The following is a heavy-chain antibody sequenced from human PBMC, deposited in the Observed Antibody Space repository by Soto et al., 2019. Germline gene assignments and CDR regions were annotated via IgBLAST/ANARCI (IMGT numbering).Heavy chain of an antibody. D-gene: IGHD6-19*01. CDR1: GFTFSSYA. Sequence: SGGSLRLSCAASGFTFSSYAMSWVRQAPGKGLEWVSAISGSGGSTYYADSVKGRFTISRDNSKNTLYLQMNSLRAEDTAVYYCAKDSFLSKQWPKNPPFDYWGQGTLVTVSS. V-gene: IGHV3-23*01. CDR2: ISGSGGST. J-gene: IGHJ4*02. CDR3: AKDSFLSKQWPKNPPFDY.